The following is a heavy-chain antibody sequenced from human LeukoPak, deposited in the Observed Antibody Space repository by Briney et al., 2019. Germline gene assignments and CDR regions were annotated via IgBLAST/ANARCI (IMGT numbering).Heavy chain of an antibody. J-gene: IGHJ4*02. CDR1: GFTFSNAW. V-gene: IGHV3-15*01. D-gene: IGHD1-26*01. Sequence: GGSLRLSCVASGFTFSNAWMTWVRQAPGEGLEWVVRIKSKTDGGTTYYAAPMKGRFTLSRDDSKNTLYLQMNSLKTEDTAVYYCTTGDRYSGSYFDYWGQGTLVTVSS. CDR3: TTGDRYSGSYFDY. CDR2: IKSKTDGGTT.